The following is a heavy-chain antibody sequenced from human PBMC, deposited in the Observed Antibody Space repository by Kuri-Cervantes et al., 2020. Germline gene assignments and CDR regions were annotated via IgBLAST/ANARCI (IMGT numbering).Heavy chain of an antibody. CDR1: GYTLTELS. Sequence: ASVKVSCKVSGYTLTELSMHWVRQAPGKGLGWMGGFDPEDGETIYAQKFQGRVTMTEDTSTDTAYMELSSLRSDDTAVYYCARFGGGYCSSTSCYTRGYYYYYYGMDVWGQGTTVTVSS. CDR3: ARFGGGYCSSTSCYTRGYYYYYYGMDV. J-gene: IGHJ6*02. D-gene: IGHD2-2*02. CDR2: FDPEDGET. V-gene: IGHV1-24*01.